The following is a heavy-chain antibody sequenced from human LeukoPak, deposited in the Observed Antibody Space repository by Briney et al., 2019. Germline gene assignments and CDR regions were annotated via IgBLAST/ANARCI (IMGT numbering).Heavy chain of an antibody. J-gene: IGHJ4*02. CDR3: AREMPHLGVG. Sequence: GGSLRLSCAASGFTFSDYYMSWIRQAPGKGLEWVAVISYDGSNKYYADSVKGRFTISRDNSKNTLYLQMNSLRAEDTAVYYCAREMPHLGVGWGQGTLVTVSS. CDR2: ISYDGSNK. CDR1: GFTFSDYY. D-gene: IGHD3-16*01. V-gene: IGHV3-30-3*01.